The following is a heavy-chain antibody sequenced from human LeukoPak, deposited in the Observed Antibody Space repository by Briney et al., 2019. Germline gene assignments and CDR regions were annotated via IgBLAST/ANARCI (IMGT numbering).Heavy chain of an antibody. CDR3: ARAHYDFWSGTSAWFDP. J-gene: IGHJ5*02. CDR1: GGSISSYY. D-gene: IGHD3-3*01. V-gene: IGHV4-59*01. CDR2: IYYSGST. Sequence: SETLSLTCIVSGGSISSYYWSWIRQPPGKGLEWIGYIYYSGSTNYNPSLKSRVTISVDTSKNQFSLKLSSVTAADTAVYYCARAHYDFWSGTSAWFDPWGQGTLVTVSS.